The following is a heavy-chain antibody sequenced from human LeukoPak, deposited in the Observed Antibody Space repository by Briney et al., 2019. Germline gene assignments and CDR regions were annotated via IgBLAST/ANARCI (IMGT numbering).Heavy chain of an antibody. Sequence: PGGSLGLSCVASEFTFTSYGMHWVRQAPGKGLEWISYISSTSSTIYYADSVKGRFTISRDSAKNSLYLQMNSLRAEDTAVYYCARHYSGAYGLGYWGQGTLVTVSS. J-gene: IGHJ4*02. CDR2: ISSTSSTI. D-gene: IGHD1-26*01. CDR3: ARHYSGAYGLGY. CDR1: EFTFTSYG. V-gene: IGHV3-48*01.